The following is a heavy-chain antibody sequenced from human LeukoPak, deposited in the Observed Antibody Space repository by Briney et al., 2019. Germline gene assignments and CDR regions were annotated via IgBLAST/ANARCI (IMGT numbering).Heavy chain of an antibody. D-gene: IGHD3-10*01. CDR3: AKDHFGNYGPKYFDY. Sequence: GRSLRLSCAASGFTFSSYGMHWVRQAPGKGLEWVAVISYDGSNKYYADSVKGRFTISRDNSKNTLYLQMNSLRAEDTAVYYCAKDHFGNYGPKYFDYWGQGTLVTVSS. J-gene: IGHJ4*02. CDR1: GFTFSSYG. V-gene: IGHV3-30*18. CDR2: ISYDGSNK.